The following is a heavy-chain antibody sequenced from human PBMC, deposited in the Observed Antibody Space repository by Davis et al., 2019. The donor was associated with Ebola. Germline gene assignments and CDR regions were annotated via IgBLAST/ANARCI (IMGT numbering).Heavy chain of an antibody. CDR3: ARQESLYGSSDY. D-gene: IGHD2/OR15-2a*01. CDR1: GYSLTSYW. J-gene: IGHJ4*02. CDR2: IYPGDSDT. V-gene: IGHV5-51*01. Sequence: EESLKISCQGSGYSLTSYWIGWVRQMPGKGLEWMGIIYPGDSDTRYSPSFQGQVTISADKSISTAYLQWSSLKASDTAMYYCARQESLYGSSDYWGQGTLVTVSS.